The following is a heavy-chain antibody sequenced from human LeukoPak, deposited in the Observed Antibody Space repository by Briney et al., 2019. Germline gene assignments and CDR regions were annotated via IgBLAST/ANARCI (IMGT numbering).Heavy chain of an antibody. J-gene: IGHJ5*02. Sequence: SVKVSCKASGGTFSSYAISWVRQVPGQGLEWMGRIIPIFGIANYAQKFQGRVTITADKSTSTAYMELSSLRSEDTAVYYCARDGDGYPSGNWFDPWGQGTLVTVSS. CDR3: ARDGDGYPSGNWFDP. CDR1: GGTFSSYA. D-gene: IGHD5-24*01. CDR2: IIPIFGIA. V-gene: IGHV1-69*04.